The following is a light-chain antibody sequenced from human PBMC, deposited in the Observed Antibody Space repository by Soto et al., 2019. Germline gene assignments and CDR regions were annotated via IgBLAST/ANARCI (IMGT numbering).Light chain of an antibody. CDR2: GAS. Sequence: EIVLTQSPGTLSLSPGERATLSCRASQSVSSSYLAWYQQKPGQAPRLLIYGASSRATGIPDRFSGSGSRTDFTLTISRLEPEDCAVYYCQQYGSSPGYTFGQGTKLEIK. V-gene: IGKV3-20*01. J-gene: IGKJ2*01. CDR3: QQYGSSPGYT. CDR1: QSVSSSY.